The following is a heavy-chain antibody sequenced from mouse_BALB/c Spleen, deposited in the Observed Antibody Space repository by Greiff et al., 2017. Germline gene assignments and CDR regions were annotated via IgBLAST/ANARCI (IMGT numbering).Heavy chain of an antibody. Sequence: EVKLLESGPSLVKPSQTLSLTCSVTGYSITSGYWNWIRKFPGNKLEYMGYISYSGSTYYNPSLKSRISITRDTSKNQYYLQLNSVTTEDTATYYCARGNYGRYYYAMDYWGQGTSVTVSS. CDR2: ISYSGST. J-gene: IGHJ4*01. D-gene: IGHD1-1*01. CDR1: GYSITSGY. V-gene: IGHV3-8*02. CDR3: ARGNYGRYYYAMDY.